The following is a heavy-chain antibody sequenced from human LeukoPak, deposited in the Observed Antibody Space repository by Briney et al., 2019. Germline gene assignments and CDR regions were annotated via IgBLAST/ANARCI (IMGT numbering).Heavy chain of an antibody. CDR1: GGSFSGYY. J-gene: IGHJ5*02. V-gene: IGHV4-34*01. D-gene: IGHD3-10*01. CDR2: INHSGST. Sequence: PSETLSLTCAVYGGSFSGYYWSWIRQPPGKGLEWIGEINHSGSTNYNPSPKSRVTISVDTSKDQFSLKLSSVTAADTAVYYCARGRGHMVRGVSNWFDPWGQGTLVTVSS. CDR3: ARGRGHMVRGVSNWFDP.